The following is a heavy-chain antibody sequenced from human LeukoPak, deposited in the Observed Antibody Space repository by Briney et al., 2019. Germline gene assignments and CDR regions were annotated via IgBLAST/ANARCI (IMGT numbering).Heavy chain of an antibody. V-gene: IGHV3-48*01. CDR3: ARDFRASYYYGLDV. CDR1: GFTFSTYS. Sequence: PGGSLRLSCAASGFTFSTYSKNWVRQAPGKGLEWISYISSSSSTIYYADSVRGRFTISRDNAKNSLSLQMNSLRAEDTALYYCARDFRASYYYGLDVWGQGTTVTVSS. J-gene: IGHJ6*02. CDR2: ISSSSSTI.